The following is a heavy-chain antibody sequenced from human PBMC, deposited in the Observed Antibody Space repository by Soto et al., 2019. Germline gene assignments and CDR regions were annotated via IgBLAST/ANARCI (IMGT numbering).Heavy chain of an antibody. CDR2: IYYSGST. D-gene: IGHD2-8*01. Sequence: SETLSLTCTVSGGSISSYYWSWIRQPPGKGLEWIGYIYYSGSTNYNPSLKSRVTISVDTSKNQFSLKLSSVTAADTAVYYCARDRMVAIGLFDYWGQGTLATVSS. J-gene: IGHJ4*02. CDR1: GGSISSYY. CDR3: ARDRMVAIGLFDY. V-gene: IGHV4-59*01.